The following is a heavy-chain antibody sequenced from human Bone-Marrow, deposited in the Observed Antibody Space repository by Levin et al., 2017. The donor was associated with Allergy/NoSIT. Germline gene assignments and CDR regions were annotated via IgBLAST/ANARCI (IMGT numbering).Heavy chain of an antibody. CDR1: GFRFSSFA. J-gene: IGHJ4*02. V-gene: IGHV3-23*01. D-gene: IGHD2-21*02. CDR3: AKSRIVEVTAPLEY. CDR2: ISGSGFDT. Sequence: GGSLRLTCTVSGFRFSSFAMSWVRQAPGRGLEWVSGISGSGFDTNYADSVKDRFTISRDNSKNTLFLQMNSLRVGDTAMYYCAKSRIVEVTAPLEYWGQGSLVTVSS.